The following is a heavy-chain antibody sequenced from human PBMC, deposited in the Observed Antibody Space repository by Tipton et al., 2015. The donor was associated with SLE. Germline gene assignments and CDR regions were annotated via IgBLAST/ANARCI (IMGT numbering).Heavy chain of an antibody. J-gene: IGHJ3*01. CDR2: ISGYNGKT. Sequence: QLVQSGPEVKKAGASVTVSCKSSGYRFQSYGITWVRQAPGQGLEWIGWISGYNGKTHYAERFQGRVTLTTDTSTTTAYMELRGLRFDDTGVFFCARDTGSSGYYGRAFDVWGQGTTVTVSS. CDR3: ARDTGSSGYYGRAFDV. V-gene: IGHV1-18*01. CDR1: GYRFQSYG. D-gene: IGHD3-22*01.